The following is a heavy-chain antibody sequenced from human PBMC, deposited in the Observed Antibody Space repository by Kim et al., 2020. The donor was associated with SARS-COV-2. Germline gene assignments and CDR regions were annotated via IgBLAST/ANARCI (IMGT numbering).Heavy chain of an antibody. J-gene: IGHJ4*02. CDR3: EAYDY. CDR2: ISDGGVRT. CDR1: GFTFGRYA. V-gene: IGHV3-23*01. Sequence: GGSLRLSCEASGFTFGRYAMSWARQAPGKGLEWVSTISDGGVRTHYADSVKGRFTISRDNSKSTLFLHMNSLRAEDTAVYYCEAYDYWGTGYLVTVSS.